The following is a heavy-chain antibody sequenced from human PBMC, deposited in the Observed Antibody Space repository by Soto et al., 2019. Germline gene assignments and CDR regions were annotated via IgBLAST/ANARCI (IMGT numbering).Heavy chain of an antibody. CDR3: TIHAIVVVVPAGMGD. J-gene: IGHJ4*02. D-gene: IGHD2-15*01. V-gene: IGHV4-39*01. CDR2: IYYTGTS. Sequence: PSETLSLTCAVSGGSISSSSYYWDWIRQPPGKGLEWIGTIYYTGTSNYNPSLKSRVTISVDTSKNQFSLNLSSVTAADTAVYYCTIHAIVVVVPAGMGDWGQGTLVTVSS. CDR1: GGSISSSSYY.